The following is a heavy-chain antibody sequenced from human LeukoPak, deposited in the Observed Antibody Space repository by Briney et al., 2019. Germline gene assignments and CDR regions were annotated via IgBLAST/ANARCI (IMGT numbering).Heavy chain of an antibody. CDR1: GYTLSRYG. Sequence: GASVKVSCKASGYTLSRYGMSWVRQAPGQGLEWMGWISTDNGNTKYAQKFQDRVSVTTDTSTSTVYMELRSLRSDDTAVYYCARESGSYPYYFDYWGQGTLVTVSS. CDR3: ARESGSYPYYFDY. CDR2: ISTDNGNT. V-gene: IGHV1-18*01. D-gene: IGHD1-26*01. J-gene: IGHJ4*02.